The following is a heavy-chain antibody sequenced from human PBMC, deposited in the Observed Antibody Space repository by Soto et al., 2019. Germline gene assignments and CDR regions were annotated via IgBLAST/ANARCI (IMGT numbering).Heavy chain of an antibody. J-gene: IGHJ3*02. V-gene: IGHV1-69*02. CDR2: IIPMLAIT. Sequence: QVQLVQSGAEVKKPGSSVKVSCKASGGTFYVYTIIWVRQAPGQGLEWMGRIIPMLAITNYAQRFQGRVTLTADTSTTTAYMELSSLTSEDTAVYYCALGSWSGETFDIWGQGTLVTVSS. CDR3: ALGSWSGETFDI. CDR1: GGTFYVYT. D-gene: IGHD6-13*01.